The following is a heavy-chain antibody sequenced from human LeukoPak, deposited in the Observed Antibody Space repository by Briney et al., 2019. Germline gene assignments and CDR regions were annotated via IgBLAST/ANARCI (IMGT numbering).Heavy chain of an antibody. CDR2: ISGSGGST. Sequence: GGSLRLSCAASGFTVSSNYMSWVRQAPGKGLEWVSAISGSGGSTYYADSVKGRFTISRDNSKNTLYLQMNSLRAEDTAVYYCAKDPSGRYCSGGSCHDDYWGQGTLVTVSS. D-gene: IGHD2-15*01. V-gene: IGHV3-23*01. J-gene: IGHJ4*02. CDR1: GFTVSSNY. CDR3: AKDPSGRYCSGGSCHDDY.